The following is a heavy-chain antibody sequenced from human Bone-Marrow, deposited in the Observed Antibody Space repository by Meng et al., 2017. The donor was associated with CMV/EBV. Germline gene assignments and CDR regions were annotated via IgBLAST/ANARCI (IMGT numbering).Heavy chain of an antibody. D-gene: IGHD6-6*01. J-gene: IGHJ6*02. CDR1: GFTFDDYT. Sequence: GGSLRLSCAASGFTFDDYTMHWVRQAPGKGLEWVSLISWDGGSTYYADSVKGRFTISRDNSKNSLYLQMNSLRTEDTALYYCAKDSSSSDYGMDVWGQGTTVTVSS. CDR3: AKDSSSSDYGMDV. V-gene: IGHV3-43*01. CDR2: ISWDGGST.